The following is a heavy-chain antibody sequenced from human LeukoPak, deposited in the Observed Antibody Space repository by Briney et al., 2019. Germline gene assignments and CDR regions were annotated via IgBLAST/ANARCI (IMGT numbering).Heavy chain of an antibody. Sequence: SGGSLRLSCAASGFTFDDYAMHWVRQVPGKGLEWVSFISVDDGTTYYADSVKGRFTIPRDNSKNYLYLQMNSLGTEDSALYYCAKDGRWLKVGYRYHGVDVWGQGTTVTVSS. D-gene: IGHD5-24*01. CDR1: GFTFDDYA. V-gene: IGHV3-43*02. CDR3: AKDGRWLKVGYRYHGVDV. CDR2: ISVDDGTT. J-gene: IGHJ6*02.